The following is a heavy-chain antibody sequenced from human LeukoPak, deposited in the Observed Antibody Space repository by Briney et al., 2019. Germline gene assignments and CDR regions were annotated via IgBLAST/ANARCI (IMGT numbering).Heavy chain of an antibody. D-gene: IGHD6-19*01. V-gene: IGHV4-34*01. J-gene: IGHJ4*02. CDR2: VNHSGST. Sequence: SETLSLTCAVYGGSFSGYYWSWIRQPPGKGLEWIGEVNHSGSTNYNPSLKSRVTISVDTSKNQFSLKLSSVTAADTAVYYCARCSSGSYRDYWGQGTLVTVSS. CDR1: GGSFSGYY. CDR3: ARCSSGSYRDY.